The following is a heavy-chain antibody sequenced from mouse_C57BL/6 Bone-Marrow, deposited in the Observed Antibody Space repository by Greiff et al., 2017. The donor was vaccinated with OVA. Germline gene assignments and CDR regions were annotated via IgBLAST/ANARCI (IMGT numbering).Heavy chain of an antibody. Sequence: QVQLQQSGDELVRPGASVKLSCKASGYTFTDYYINWVKQRPGQGLEWIARIYPGSGNTYYIEKLKGQATLTAEKSSSIAYMQLSSLTSEDSAVYVCARGSTTVVDAMDYWGQGTSVTVSA. CDR2: IYPGSGNT. CDR3: ARGSTTVVDAMDY. D-gene: IGHD1-1*01. CDR1: GYTFTDYY. V-gene: IGHV1-76*01. J-gene: IGHJ4*01.